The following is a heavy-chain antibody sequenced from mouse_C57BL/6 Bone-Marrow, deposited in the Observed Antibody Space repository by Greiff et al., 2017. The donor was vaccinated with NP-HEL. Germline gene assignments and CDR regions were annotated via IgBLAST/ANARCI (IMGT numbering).Heavy chain of an antibody. CDR3: KGGGYYDSRKGLDY. CDR1: GYTFTDYE. D-gene: IGHD1-1*01. Sequence: VQLQQSGAELVRPGASVTLSCKASGYTFTDYEMHWVKQTPVHGLEWIGAIDPETGGTAYNQKFKGKAILTAAKSSSTAYMALRSLKAEDAAVYYCKGGGYYDSRKGLDYWGQGTTLTVSS. CDR2: IDPETGGT. V-gene: IGHV1-15*01. J-gene: IGHJ2*01.